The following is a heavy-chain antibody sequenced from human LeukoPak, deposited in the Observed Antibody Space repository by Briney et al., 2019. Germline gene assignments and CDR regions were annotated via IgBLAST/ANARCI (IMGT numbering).Heavy chain of an antibody. Sequence: SETLSLTCAVYGGSFSGYYWSWIRQPPGKGLEWIGEINHSGSTNYNPSLKSRVTISVDTSKNQFSLKLSSVTAADTAVYYCARLGTYEELFHPIDYWGQGTLVTVSS. V-gene: IGHV4-34*01. CDR1: GGSFSGYY. J-gene: IGHJ4*02. CDR2: INHSGST. CDR3: ARLGTYEELFHPIDY. D-gene: IGHD3-10*01.